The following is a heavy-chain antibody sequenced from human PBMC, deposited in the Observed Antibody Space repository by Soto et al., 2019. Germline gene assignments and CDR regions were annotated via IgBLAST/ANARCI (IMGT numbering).Heavy chain of an antibody. CDR3: EKEGKGVAARIFYYYMGD. Sequence: GGSLRLSCAASGFTFSSYAMSWVRQAPGKGLEWVSAISGSGGSTYYADSVKGRFTISRDNSKNTLYLQMNSLRAEDTAVYYGEKEGKGVAARIFYYYMGDWGKGTTVTVS. CDR2: ISGSGGST. V-gene: IGHV3-23*01. D-gene: IGHD2-15*01. J-gene: IGHJ6*03. CDR1: GFTFSSYA.